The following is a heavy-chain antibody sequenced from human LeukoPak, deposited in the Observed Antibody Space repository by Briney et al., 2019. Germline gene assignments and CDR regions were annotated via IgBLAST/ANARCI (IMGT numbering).Heavy chain of an antibody. CDR3: AKGDRSSGSSDY. CDR2: MYSVGST. V-gene: IGHV3-66*01. CDR1: EFTVSNNY. J-gene: IGHJ4*02. Sequence: GGSLRLSCAASEFTVSNNYMTWVRQPPGKGLEWVSVMYSVGSTYYADSVKGRFTISRDNSKNTLYLQMNSLRAEDTAVYYCAKGDRSSGSSDYWGQGTLVTVSS. D-gene: IGHD6-19*01.